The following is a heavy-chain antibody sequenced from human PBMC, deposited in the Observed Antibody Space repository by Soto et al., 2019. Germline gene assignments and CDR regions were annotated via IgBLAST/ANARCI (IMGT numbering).Heavy chain of an antibody. CDR3: ARNLERSFYYYYYMDV. CDR1: GFTFSSYW. J-gene: IGHJ6*03. V-gene: IGHV3-74*01. D-gene: IGHD1-1*01. Sequence: EVQLVESGGGLVQPGGSLRLSSAASGFTFSSYWMHWVRQAPGKGLVWVSRINSDGSSTSYADSVKGRFTISRDNAKNTLYLQMNSLRAEDTAVYYCARNLERSFYYYYYMDVWGKGTTVTVSS. CDR2: INSDGSST.